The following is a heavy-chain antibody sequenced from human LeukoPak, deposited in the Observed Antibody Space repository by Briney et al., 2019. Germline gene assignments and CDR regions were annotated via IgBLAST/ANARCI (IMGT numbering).Heavy chain of an antibody. CDR1: LGSISSYF. CDR2: LYYSGIT. D-gene: IGHD7-27*01. CDR3: ARSLTGDAVRYYYYMDV. J-gene: IGHJ6*03. V-gene: IGHV4-59*01. Sequence: SETLSLTCTEPLGSISSYFRSSIPPPPGKGLGWIGYLYYSGITNYTPPLTSRVTISVDTSKNQFSLKLSSVTAADTAVYYCARSLTGDAVRYYYYMDVWGKGATVTVSS.